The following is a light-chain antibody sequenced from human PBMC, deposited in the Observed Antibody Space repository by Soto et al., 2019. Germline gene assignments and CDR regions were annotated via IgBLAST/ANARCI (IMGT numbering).Light chain of an antibody. J-gene: IGKJ5*01. CDR2: GAS. CDR3: QQYGSL. CDR1: QSVSSSY. Sequence: SPGTLSLSPGERATLSCRASQSVSSSYLAWYQQKPGQAPRLLIYGASSRATGIPDRFSGSGSGTDFTLTISRLEPEDFAVYYCQQYGSLFGQGTRLEIK. V-gene: IGKV3-20*01.